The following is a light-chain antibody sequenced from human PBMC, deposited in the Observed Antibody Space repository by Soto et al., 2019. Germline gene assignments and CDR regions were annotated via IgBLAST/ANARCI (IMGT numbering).Light chain of an antibody. Sequence: QSALTQPASVSGSPGQSITISCTGTSSDVGGYNLVSWYQQHPGKAPKLMIYEGNKRPSGVSNRFSGSKSGNTASLTISGLQADDEGDYYCCSYAGSSTLFGGGTKLTVL. V-gene: IGLV2-23*01. J-gene: IGLJ2*01. CDR3: CSYAGSSTL. CDR2: EGN. CDR1: SSDVGGYNL.